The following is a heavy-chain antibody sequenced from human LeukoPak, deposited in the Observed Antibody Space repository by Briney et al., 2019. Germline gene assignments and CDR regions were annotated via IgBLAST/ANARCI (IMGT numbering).Heavy chain of an antibody. D-gene: IGHD3-22*01. CDR2: IIPIFGTA. CDR1: GGTFSSYA. Sequence: SVKVSCKASGGTFSSYAISWVRQAPGQGLEWMGGIIPIFGTANYAQKFQGRVTITADESTSTAYMELSSLRSEDTAVYYCARVRDSSGYYPMYYFDYWGQGTLVTVSS. J-gene: IGHJ4*02. V-gene: IGHV1-69*13. CDR3: ARVRDSSGYYPMYYFDY.